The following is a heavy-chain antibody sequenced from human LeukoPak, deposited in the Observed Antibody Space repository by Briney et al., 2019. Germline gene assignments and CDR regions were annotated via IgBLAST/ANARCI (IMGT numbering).Heavy chain of an antibody. J-gene: IGHJ6*02. V-gene: IGHV4-59*01. CDR2: IYYSGST. CDR1: GGSISSYY. CDR3: ARATPLIAVAGNYYYGMDV. Sequence: PSETLSLTCTVSGGSISSYYWSWIRQPPGKGLERIGYIYYSGSTNYNPSLKSRVTISVDTSKNQFSLKLSSVTAADTAVYYCARATPLIAVAGNYYYGMDVWGQGTTVTVSS. D-gene: IGHD6-19*01.